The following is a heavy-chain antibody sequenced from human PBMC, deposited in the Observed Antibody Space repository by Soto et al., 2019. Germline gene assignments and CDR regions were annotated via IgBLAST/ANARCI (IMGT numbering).Heavy chain of an antibody. D-gene: IGHD6-19*01. Sequence: ASVKVSCKASGYTFTSYYMHWVRQAPGQGLEWMGIINPSGGSTSYAQKFQGRVTMTRDTSTSTAYMELSSLRSDDTAVYYCARGLAVAGKLKEGPGDYWGQGTLVTVSS. CDR3: ARGLAVAGKLKEGPGDY. J-gene: IGHJ4*02. CDR2: INPSGGST. CDR1: GYTFTSYY. V-gene: IGHV1-46*01.